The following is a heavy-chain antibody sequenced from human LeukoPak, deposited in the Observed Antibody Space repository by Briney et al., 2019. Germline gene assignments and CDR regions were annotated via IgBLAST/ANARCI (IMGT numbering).Heavy chain of an antibody. Sequence: SETLSLTCTVSGGSISNYYWSWIRQPPGKGLGWIGYIYTSGSTNYNPSLKSRVTISLDTSKNQFSLKLSSVTAADTAVYFCARHEYGSPLYYYYYMDVWGKGTTVTFSS. D-gene: IGHD6-6*01. V-gene: IGHV4-4*09. CDR1: GGSISNYY. J-gene: IGHJ6*03. CDR3: ARHEYGSPLYYYYYMDV. CDR2: IYTSGST.